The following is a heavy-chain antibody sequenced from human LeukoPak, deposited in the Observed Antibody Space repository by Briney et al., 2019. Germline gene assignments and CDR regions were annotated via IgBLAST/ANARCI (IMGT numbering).Heavy chain of an antibody. D-gene: IGHD1-26*01. V-gene: IGHV3-72*01. CDR2: SRNKANSYTT. J-gene: IGHJ4*02. CDR3: SVERDY. Sequence: GGSLRLSCAASGFTFSDHYMDWVRQAPGKGLEWVGRSRNKANSYTTEYAASVKGRFTASRDDSKSSLYLQMNSLKTEDTAVYYCSVERDYWGQGTLVTVSS. CDR1: GFTFSDHY.